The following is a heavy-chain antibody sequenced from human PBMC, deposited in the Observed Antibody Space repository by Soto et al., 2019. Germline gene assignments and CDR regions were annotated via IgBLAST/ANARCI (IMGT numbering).Heavy chain of an antibody. CDR3: ARGSGYYYWDDY. Sequence: ASVKVSWKASGYTFTSYAMHWVRQAPGQRLEWMGWINAGNGNTKYSQKFQGRVTITRDTSASTAYMELSSLRSEDTAVYYCARGSGYYYWDDYWGQGTLVTVSS. CDR1: GYTFTSYA. CDR2: INAGNGNT. D-gene: IGHD3-22*01. V-gene: IGHV1-3*01. J-gene: IGHJ4*02.